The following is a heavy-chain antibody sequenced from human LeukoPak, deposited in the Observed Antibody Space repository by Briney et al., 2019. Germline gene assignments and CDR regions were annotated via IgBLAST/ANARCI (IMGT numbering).Heavy chain of an antibody. J-gene: IGHJ4*02. CDR2: IYYSGGT. CDR1: GGSFSSTTYY. CDR3: ARHYYDSSGYYPWYFDY. V-gene: IGHV4-39*01. Sequence: WETLSLTCTVSGGSFSSTTYYWGWIRQPPGKGLEWIGSIYYSGGTYYNQSLKSRATISVDTSKNQFSLQLTSVTAADTALYYCARHYYDSSGYYPWYFDYWGQGTLVTVSS. D-gene: IGHD3-22*01.